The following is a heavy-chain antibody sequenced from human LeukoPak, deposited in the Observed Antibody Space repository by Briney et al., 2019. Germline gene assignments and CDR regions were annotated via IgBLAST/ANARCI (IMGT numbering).Heavy chain of an antibody. Sequence: EASVKVSCKASGYTFTSYGISWVRQAPGQGLEWMGWISAYNGNTNYAQKFQGRVTMTRNTSISTAYMELSSLRSEDTAAYYCARDNGGTAMAYYYYYYMDVWGKGTTVTISS. CDR3: ARDNGGTAMAYYYYYYMDV. V-gene: IGHV1-18*01. CDR2: ISAYNGNT. J-gene: IGHJ6*03. CDR1: GYTFTSYG. D-gene: IGHD5-18*01.